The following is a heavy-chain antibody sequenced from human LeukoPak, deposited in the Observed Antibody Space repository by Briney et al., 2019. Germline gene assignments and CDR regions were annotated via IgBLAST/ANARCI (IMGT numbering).Heavy chain of an antibody. CDR1: GGSISRYY. D-gene: IGHD3/OR15-3a*01. Sequence: SETLSLTCSVSGGSISRYYWTWIRQPPGKGLEWIGYIYYTGTTSYNPSLESRLTLSVDTSRNQFSLRLASVTAADTAVYYCARRFMLFGGWYFDLWGRGSLVTVSS. J-gene: IGHJ2*01. CDR2: IYYTGTT. CDR3: ARRFMLFGGWYFDL. V-gene: IGHV4-59*01.